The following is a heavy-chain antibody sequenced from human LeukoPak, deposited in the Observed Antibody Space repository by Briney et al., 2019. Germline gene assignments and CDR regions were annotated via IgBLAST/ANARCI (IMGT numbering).Heavy chain of an antibody. Sequence: GGSLRLSCAASGFTFSSYSMNWVRQAPGKGLEWVSYISSSSSTIYYADSVKGRFTISRDNAKNSLYLQMNSLRAEDTAVYYCARGRSSSPHPYYFDYWGQGTLVTVSS. CDR1: GFTFSSYS. D-gene: IGHD6-6*01. J-gene: IGHJ4*02. V-gene: IGHV3-48*01. CDR3: ARGRSSSPHPYYFDY. CDR2: ISSSSSTI.